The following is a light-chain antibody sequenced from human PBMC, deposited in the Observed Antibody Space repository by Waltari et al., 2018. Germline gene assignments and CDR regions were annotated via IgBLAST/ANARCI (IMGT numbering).Light chain of an antibody. CDR3: QQYYSYPFT. Sequence: IQVTQSPSTLSASVGDRVTITCRASQSISPWLAWYQQKPGKAPNLLIYKASNLQSGVPSRFSGSASGTEFTLTISSLQPEDFATYYCQQYYSYPFTFAQGTKLEIK. V-gene: IGKV1-5*03. CDR2: KAS. J-gene: IGKJ2*01. CDR1: QSISPW.